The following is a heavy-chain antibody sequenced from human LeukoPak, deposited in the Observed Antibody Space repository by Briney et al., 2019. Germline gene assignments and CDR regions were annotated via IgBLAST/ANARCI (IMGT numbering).Heavy chain of an antibody. J-gene: IGHJ4*02. V-gene: IGHV3-7*01. CDR1: GFTFSSYW. Sequence: GGSLRLSCAASGFTFSSYWMGWVRQAPGKGLEWVANIKQDGSEKYYVDSVKGRFTISRDNAKNSLYLQMNSLRAEDTAVYYCARGPSGFSSSGGVDYWGRGTLVTVSS. CDR3: ARGPSGFSSSGGVDY. CDR2: IKQDGSEK. D-gene: IGHD6-13*01.